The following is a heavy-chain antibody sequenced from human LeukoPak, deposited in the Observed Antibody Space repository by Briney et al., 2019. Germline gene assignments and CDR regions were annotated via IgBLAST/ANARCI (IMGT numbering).Heavy chain of an antibody. V-gene: IGHV3-66*01. CDR2: IYSGGST. CDR3: AREESGGYFDY. CDR1: GFTVSSNY. J-gene: IGHJ4*02. Sequence: GGSLRLSCAASGFTVSSNYMNWVRQAPGKGLEWVSVIYSGGSTYYADSVKGRFTISRGNSKNTLYLQMNSLRAEDTAVYYCAREESGGYFDYWGQGTLVTVSS. D-gene: IGHD2-8*02.